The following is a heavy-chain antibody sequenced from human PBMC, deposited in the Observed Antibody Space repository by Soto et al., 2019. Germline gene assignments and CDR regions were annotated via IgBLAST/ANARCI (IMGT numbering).Heavy chain of an antibody. V-gene: IGHV5-51*01. CDR3: AIPAYYYGSGFDAFDI. CDR2: IYPGDSDT. CDR1: GYSFTSYW. J-gene: IGHJ3*02. D-gene: IGHD3-10*01. Sequence: PGESLKISCKGSGYSFTSYWIGWVLQMPGKGLEWMGIIYPGDSDTRYSPSFQGQVTISADKSISTAYLQWSSLKASDTAMYYCAIPAYYYGSGFDAFDIWGQGTMVTVSS.